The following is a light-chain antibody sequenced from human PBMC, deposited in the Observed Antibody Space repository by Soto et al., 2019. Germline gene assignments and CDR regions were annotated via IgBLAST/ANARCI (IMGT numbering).Light chain of an antibody. V-gene: IGKV3-15*01. CDR3: QHYNSYSEA. CDR1: QSVSSY. CDR2: GAS. Sequence: EIVMTQSPSTLSVSLGERATLSCRAGQSVSSYLAWYQQKPGHAPKLLIYGASTRATGIPARFSGSGSGTEFTLTLSSLQPDDFATYYCQHYNSYSEAFGQGTQGGYQ. J-gene: IGKJ1*01.